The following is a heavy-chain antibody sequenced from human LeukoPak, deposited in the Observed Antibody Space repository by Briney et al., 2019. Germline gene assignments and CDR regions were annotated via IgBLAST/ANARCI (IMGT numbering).Heavy chain of an antibody. D-gene: IGHD5-24*01. CDR1: GFRFSSYA. CDR3: AKDSNVEMATIWYFDY. CDR2: ISGSGGST. Sequence: GGSLRLSCAASGFRFSSYAMSWVRQAPGKGLEWVSAISGSGGSTYYADSVKGRFTISRDNSKNTLYLQMNSLRAEDTAVYYCAKDSNVEMATIWYFDYWGQGTLATVSS. V-gene: IGHV3-23*01. J-gene: IGHJ4*02.